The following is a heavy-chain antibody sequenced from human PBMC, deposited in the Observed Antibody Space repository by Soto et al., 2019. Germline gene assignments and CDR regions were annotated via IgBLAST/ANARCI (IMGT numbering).Heavy chain of an antibody. CDR1: GFTFSSYA. Sequence: QVQLVESGGGVVQPGRSLRLSCAASGFTFSSYAMHWVRQAPGKGLEWVAVISYDGSNKYYADSVKGRFTISRDNSKNTLYLQMNSLRAEDTAVYYCARDRQQPTGGAFDIWGQGTMVTVSS. J-gene: IGHJ3*02. V-gene: IGHV3-30-3*01. CDR3: ARDRQQPTGGAFDI. CDR2: ISYDGSNK. D-gene: IGHD6-13*01.